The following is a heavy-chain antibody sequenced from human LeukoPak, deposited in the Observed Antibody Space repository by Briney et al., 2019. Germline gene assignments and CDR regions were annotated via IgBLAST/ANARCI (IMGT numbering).Heavy chain of an antibody. CDR2: IYYSGST. CDR1: GGSISCSSYY. V-gene: IGHV4-39*01. Sequence: PSETLSLTCTVSGGSISCSSYYWGWIRQPPGKGLEWIGSIYYSGSTYYNPSLKSRVTISVDTSKNQFSLKLSSVTAADTAVYYCASLHLHYYDSSGYFYYFDYWGQGTLVTVSS. D-gene: IGHD3-22*01. CDR3: ASLHLHYYDSSGYFYYFDY. J-gene: IGHJ4*02.